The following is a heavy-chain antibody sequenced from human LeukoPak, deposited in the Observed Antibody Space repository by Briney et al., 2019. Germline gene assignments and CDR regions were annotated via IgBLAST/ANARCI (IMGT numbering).Heavy chain of an antibody. CDR1: GFTFDDYS. Sequence: PGGSLRLSCAASGFTFDDYSMNWVRQAPGKGLEWVSSISSSSSYIYYADSVKGRFTISRDNAKNSLYLQMNSLRAEDTAVYYCARVGATRAFDIWGQGTMVTVSS. D-gene: IGHD1-26*01. CDR3: ARVGATRAFDI. CDR2: ISSSSSYI. V-gene: IGHV3-21*01. J-gene: IGHJ3*02.